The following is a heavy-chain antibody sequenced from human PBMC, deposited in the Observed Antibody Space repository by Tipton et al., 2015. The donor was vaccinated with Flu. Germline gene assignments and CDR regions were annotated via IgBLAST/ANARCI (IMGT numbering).Heavy chain of an antibody. D-gene: IGHD5-12*01. Sequence: SLRLSCAASGFTFSSYAMSWVRQAPGKGLEWVSAISGSGGSTYYADSVKGRFTISRDNSKNTLYLQMNSLRAEDTAVYYCAKGYSGYDPQDYYYMDVWGKGTTVTVSS. CDR2: ISGSGGST. CDR1: GFTFSSYA. J-gene: IGHJ6*03. V-gene: IGHV3-23*01. CDR3: AKGYSGYDPQDYYYMDV.